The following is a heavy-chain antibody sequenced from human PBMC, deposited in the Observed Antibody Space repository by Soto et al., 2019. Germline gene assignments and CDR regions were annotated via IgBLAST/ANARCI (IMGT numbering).Heavy chain of an antibody. CDR2: IYYSGST. J-gene: IGHJ6*02. CDR3: VRHGGGGSYFRYYYYYGMDV. CDR1: GGSISSSSYY. D-gene: IGHD1-26*01. V-gene: IGHV4-39*01. Sequence: SETLSLTCTVSGGSISSSSYYWGWIRQPPGKGLEWIGSIYYSGSTYYNPSLKSRVTISVDTSKNQFSLKLSSVTAADTAVYCCVRHGGGGSYFRYYYYYGMDVWGQGTTVTVSS.